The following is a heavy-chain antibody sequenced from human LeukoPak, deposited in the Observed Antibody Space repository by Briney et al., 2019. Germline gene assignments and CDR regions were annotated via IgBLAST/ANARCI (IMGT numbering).Heavy chain of an antibody. CDR1: GFTFSSHA. J-gene: IGHJ4*02. CDR3: ARDIYYYDSSGYYYPDY. CDR2: ISYDGSNK. V-gene: IGHV3-30*04. Sequence: GGSLRLSCAASGFTFSSHAMHWVRQAPGKGLEWVAVISYDGSNKYYADSVKGRFTISRDNSKNTLYLQMNSLRAEDTAVYYCARDIYYYDSSGYYYPDYWGQGTLVTVSS. D-gene: IGHD3-22*01.